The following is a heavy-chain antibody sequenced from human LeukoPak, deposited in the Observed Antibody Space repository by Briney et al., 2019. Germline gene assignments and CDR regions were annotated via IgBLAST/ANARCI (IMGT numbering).Heavy chain of an antibody. CDR2: IYYSGST. CDR1: GGSISSYY. CDR3: AREGLVKRAFDY. J-gene: IGHJ4*02. Sequence: PSETLSLTCTVSGGSISSYYWSWIRQPPGKGLEWIGYIYYSGSTNYNPSLKSRVTISVDTSKNQFSLKLSSVTAADTAVYYCAREGLVKRAFDYWGQGTLVTVSS. D-gene: IGHD6-19*01. V-gene: IGHV4-59*01.